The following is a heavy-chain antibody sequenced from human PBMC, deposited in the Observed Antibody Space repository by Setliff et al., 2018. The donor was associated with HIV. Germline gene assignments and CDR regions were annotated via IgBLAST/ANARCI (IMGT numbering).Heavy chain of an antibody. CDR3: ARVGQQLALDY. CDR2: IIPIFGTA. Sequence: GASVKVSCKASGGTFSSYAISWVRQAPGQGLEWMGGIIPIFGTANYAQKFQGRVTVTADESTSTAYMELSSLRSEDTAVYYCARVGQQLALDYWGQGTLVTVSS. J-gene: IGHJ4*02. D-gene: IGHD6-13*01. CDR1: GGTFSSYA. V-gene: IGHV1-69*13.